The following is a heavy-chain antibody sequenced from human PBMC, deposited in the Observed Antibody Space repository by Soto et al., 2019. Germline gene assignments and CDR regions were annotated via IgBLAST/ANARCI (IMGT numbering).Heavy chain of an antibody. CDR1: GGSISSYH. Sequence: SETLSLTCTVSGGSISSYHWSWIRQSPGKGLEWIGYVFYTGSTKYNPALKRRVTISVDTSKNQFSLKLSSVSAADTGLYYCARSYSGTFYGYDTWGQGILVTVSS. CDR3: ARSYSGTFYGYDT. J-gene: IGHJ5*02. V-gene: IGHV4-59*01. D-gene: IGHD1-26*01. CDR2: VFYTGST.